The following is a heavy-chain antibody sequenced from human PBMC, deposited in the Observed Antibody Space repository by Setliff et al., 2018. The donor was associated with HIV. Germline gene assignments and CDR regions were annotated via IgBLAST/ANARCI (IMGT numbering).Heavy chain of an antibody. V-gene: IGHV4-34*01. D-gene: IGHD4-17*01. CDR3: ASFFVTTVTNQDY. Sequence: SETLSLTCTVYGGSFSNYYTNWIRQPPGKGLEWIGELSPSGTTRSHPSLQSRVTISLDTSNNQFSLKLTSVTAADTAMYYRASFFVTTVTNQDYWGQGTPVTVSS. J-gene: IGHJ4*02. CDR1: GGSFSNYY. CDR2: LSPSGTT.